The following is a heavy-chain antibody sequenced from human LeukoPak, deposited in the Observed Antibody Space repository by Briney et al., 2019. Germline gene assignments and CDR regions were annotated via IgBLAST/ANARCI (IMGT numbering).Heavy chain of an antibody. V-gene: IGHV3-48*01. CDR3: ARDQAAAGSPDAFDI. J-gene: IGHJ3*02. Sequence: GGSLRLSCAASGFTFSSYSMNWVRQVPGKGLEWVSYIGSDSSPKYYADSVWGRFTISRDNAKNSLYLQMNSLRAEDTAVYYCARDQAAAGSPDAFDIWGQGTMVTVSS. CDR1: GFTFSSYS. D-gene: IGHD6-13*01. CDR2: IGSDSSPK.